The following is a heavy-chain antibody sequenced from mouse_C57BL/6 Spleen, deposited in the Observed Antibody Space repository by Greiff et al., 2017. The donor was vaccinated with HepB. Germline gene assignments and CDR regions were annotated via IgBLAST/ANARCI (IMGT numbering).Heavy chain of an antibody. CDR3: ARPYYYGSSGFAY. Sequence: EVKLVESGGGLVKPGGSLKLSCAASGFTFSDYGMHWVRQAPEKGLEWVAYISSGSSTIYYADTVKGRFTISRDNAKNTLFLQMTSLRSEDTAMYYCARPYYYGSSGFAYWGQGTLVTVSA. D-gene: IGHD1-1*01. J-gene: IGHJ3*01. CDR1: GFTFSDYG. CDR2: ISSGSSTI. V-gene: IGHV5-17*01.